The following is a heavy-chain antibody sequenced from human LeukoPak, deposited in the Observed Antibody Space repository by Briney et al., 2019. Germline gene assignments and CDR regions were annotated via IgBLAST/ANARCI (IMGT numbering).Heavy chain of an antibody. CDR1: GFTFSSYS. J-gene: IGHJ4*02. Sequence: GGSLRLXCAASGFTFSSYSMNWVRQAPGKGLEWVSSISSSSSYIYYADSVKGRFTISRDNAKNSLYLQMNSLRAEDTAVYYCAREGKQQLTLDYWGQGTLVTVSS. V-gene: IGHV3-21*01. D-gene: IGHD6-13*01. CDR2: ISSSSSYI. CDR3: AREGKQQLTLDY.